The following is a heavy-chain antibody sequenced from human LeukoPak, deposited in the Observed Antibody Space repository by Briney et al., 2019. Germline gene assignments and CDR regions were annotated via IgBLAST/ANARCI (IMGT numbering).Heavy chain of an antibody. D-gene: IGHD4-17*01. CDR3: SKDPNGDYIGAFDS. CDR1: GFTFSSFA. V-gene: IGHV3-23*01. CDR2: ITSSQGRA. Sequence: GGSLRLSCAASGFTFSSFAMTWVRQAPGKGLEWVASITSSQGRAYTTDSVKGRFTISRDNSQSTLYLQMNNLRVEDTAVYYRSKDPNGDYIGAFDSWGQGTLVTVSS. J-gene: IGHJ5*01.